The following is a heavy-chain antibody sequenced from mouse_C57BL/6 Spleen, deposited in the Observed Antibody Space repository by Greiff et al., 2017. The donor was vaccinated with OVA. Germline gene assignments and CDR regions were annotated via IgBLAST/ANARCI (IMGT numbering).Heavy chain of an antibody. J-gene: IGHJ1*03. CDR2: IYPGDGDT. V-gene: IGHV1-80*01. CDR1: GYAFSSYW. Sequence: QVQLQQSGAELVKPGASVKISCEASGYAFSSYWMNWVKQRPGKGLEWIGQIYPGDGDTNYNGKFKGKAKLTADKSSSTAYMQLSSLTSEDSAVYFCARDYGSSYWYFDVWGTGTTVTVAS. CDR3: ARDYGSSYWYFDV. D-gene: IGHD1-1*01.